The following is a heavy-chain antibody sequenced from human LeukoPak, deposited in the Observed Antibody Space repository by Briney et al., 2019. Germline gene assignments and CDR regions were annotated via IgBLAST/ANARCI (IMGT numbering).Heavy chain of an antibody. CDR3: AGTWKYQSLDNYYGLGV. CDR1: GFTFSDYY. CDR2: ISSSGSTI. J-gene: IGHJ6*02. Sequence: GGSLRLSCAASGFTFSDYYMSWIRQAPGKGLEWVSYISSSGSTIYYADSVKGRFTISRDNAKNSLYLQMNSLRAEDTAVYYCAGTWKYQSLDNYYGLGVWGQGTTVTVSS. D-gene: IGHD2-2*01. V-gene: IGHV3-11*01.